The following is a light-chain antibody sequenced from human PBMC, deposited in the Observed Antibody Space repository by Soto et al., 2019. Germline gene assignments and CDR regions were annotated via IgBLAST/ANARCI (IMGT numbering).Light chain of an antibody. CDR3: CSYTRSGTLI. J-gene: IGLJ1*01. V-gene: IGLV2-14*01. CDR1: SSDIGDYNY. CDR2: DVS. Sequence: QSALTQPASVSGAAGQAITISCVCTSSDIGDYNYVSWYQQHPGKVPKVIIYDVSNRPSGVSYRFSATKSGNTASLTISGLQAEDEADYYCCSYTRSGTLIFGTGTKVTVL.